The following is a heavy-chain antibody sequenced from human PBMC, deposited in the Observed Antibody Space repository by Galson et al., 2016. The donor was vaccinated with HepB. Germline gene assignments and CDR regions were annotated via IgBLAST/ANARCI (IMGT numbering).Heavy chain of an antibody. V-gene: IGHV3-21*01. J-gene: IGHJ3*02. CDR3: ARDPHYYHSSGYYYPDAFVI. CDR1: GFIFSSYS. D-gene: IGHD3-22*01. CDR2: IPSDSTYM. Sequence: SLRLSCAASGFIFSSYSMNWVRQAPGKGLEWVSSIPSDSTYMYYADSVKGRFTISRDNAKNSLYLRMHFLRDEDTAVYYCARDPHYYHSSGYYYPDAFVIWGQGTMVTVSS.